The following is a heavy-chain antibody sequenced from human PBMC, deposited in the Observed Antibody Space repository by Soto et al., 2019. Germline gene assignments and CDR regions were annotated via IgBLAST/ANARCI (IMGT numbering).Heavy chain of an antibody. CDR3: ARDAWLLWFGELLTNSGMEV. V-gene: IGHV3-48*03. CDR2: ISSSGSTI. J-gene: IGHJ6*02. CDR1: GFTFSSYE. D-gene: IGHD3-10*01. Sequence: GGSLRLSCAASGFTFSSYEMNWVRQSPGEGLEWVSYISSSGSTIYYADSVKGRFTISRDNAKNSLYLQMNSLRAEDTAVYYCARDAWLLWFGELLTNSGMEVWGQGTTVTVSS.